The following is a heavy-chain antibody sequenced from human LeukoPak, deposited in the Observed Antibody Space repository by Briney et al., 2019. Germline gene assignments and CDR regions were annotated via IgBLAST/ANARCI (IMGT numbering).Heavy chain of an antibody. CDR2: IKQDGTHK. J-gene: IGHJ6*02. CDR3: ARDAMVRGVNYYYGMDV. Sequence: PGGSLRLSCAASGFTFSSYWMSWVRRAPGKGLEWVANIKQDGTHKYYVDSVKGRFTISRDNTKNSLYLQMNSLRAEDTAVYYCARDAMVRGVNYYYGMDVWGQGTMVTVSS. CDR1: GFTFSSYW. V-gene: IGHV3-7*01. D-gene: IGHD3-10*01.